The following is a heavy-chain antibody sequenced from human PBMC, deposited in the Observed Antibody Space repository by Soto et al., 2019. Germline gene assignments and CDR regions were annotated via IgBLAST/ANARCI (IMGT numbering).Heavy chain of an antibody. Sequence: SETLSLTCTVSGGSISSYYWSWIRQPPGKGLEWIGYIYCSGNTYYNPSLKSRLTISVDKSKNQFSLNLSSVTAADTAVYYCARQDRVVAEGRWFDPWGQGTLVTVSS. D-gene: IGHD2-15*01. J-gene: IGHJ5*02. CDR2: IYCSGNT. CDR3: ARQDRVVAEGRWFDP. V-gene: IGHV4-59*04. CDR1: GGSISSYY.